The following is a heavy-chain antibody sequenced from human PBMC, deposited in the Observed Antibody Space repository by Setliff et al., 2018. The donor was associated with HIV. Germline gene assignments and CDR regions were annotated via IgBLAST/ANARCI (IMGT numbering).Heavy chain of an antibody. CDR2: IYHSGST. Sequence: SETLSLTCALSGDSVTSSSWWSWVRQPPGKGLEWIGSIYHSGSTYYNPSLKSRVTISVDTSKKQFSLKLSSVTAADTAVYYCARLITRGAARPLGGDAFDIWGQGTMVTVSS. J-gene: IGHJ3*02. CDR3: ARLITRGAARPLGGDAFDI. CDR1: GDSVTSSSW. V-gene: IGHV4-38-2*01. D-gene: IGHD6-6*01.